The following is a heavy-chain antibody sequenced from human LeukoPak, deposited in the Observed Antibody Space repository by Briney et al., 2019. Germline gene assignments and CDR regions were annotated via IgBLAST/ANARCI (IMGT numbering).Heavy chain of an antibody. D-gene: IGHD6-6*01. CDR3: ARGDPLVFDY. V-gene: IGHV1-2*06. CDR1: GYTFNNFG. CDR2: INPNSGGT. J-gene: IGHJ4*02. Sequence: ASVRVSCNISGYTFNNFGISWVRQAPGQGLEWMGRINPNSGGTNYAQKFQGRVTMTRDTSISTAYMELSRLRSDDTAVYYCARGDPLVFDYWGQGTLVTVSS.